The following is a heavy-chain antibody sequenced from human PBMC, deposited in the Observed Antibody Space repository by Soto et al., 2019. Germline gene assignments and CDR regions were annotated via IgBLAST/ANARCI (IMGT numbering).Heavy chain of an antibody. J-gene: IGHJ5*02. V-gene: IGHV4-30-2*01. D-gene: IGHD2-8*01. CDR1: GGSVNSGGYS. CDR3: ASGVLA. Sequence: QVQLQESGSRLVRPSQTLSLTCSVSGGSVNSGGYSRSWIRHPPGRGLEWIGFISPSGSPPYNPSLKSRVTISVDRSNNQISLELSSVTAADTAVYYCASGVLAWGPGTLVTVSS. CDR2: ISPSGSP.